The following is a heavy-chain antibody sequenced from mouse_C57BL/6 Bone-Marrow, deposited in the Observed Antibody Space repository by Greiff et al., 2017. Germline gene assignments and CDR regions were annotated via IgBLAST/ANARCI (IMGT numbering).Heavy chain of an antibody. CDR3: TAVVPYWYFDV. J-gene: IGHJ1*03. CDR2: IDPENGDT. D-gene: IGHD1-1*01. Sequence: EVQLQESGAELVRPGASVKLSCTASGFNIKDDYMHWVKQRPEQGLEWIGWIDPENGDTEYASKFQGKATITADTSSNTAYLQLSSLTSEDTAVYYCTAVVPYWYFDVWGTGTTVTVSS. V-gene: IGHV14-4*01. CDR1: GFNIKDDY.